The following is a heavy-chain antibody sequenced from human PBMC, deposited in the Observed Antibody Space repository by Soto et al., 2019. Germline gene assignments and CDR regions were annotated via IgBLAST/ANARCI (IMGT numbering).Heavy chain of an antibody. Sequence: QVQLVESGGGVVQPGRSLRLSCAASGFTFSSYGMHWVRQAPGKGLEWVAVIWNDGSKKYSADSVKGRFIISRDNFKNMLYLQMNSLRVEDTAVYYCARDFENGALNPWGQGTLVTVSS. CDR3: ARDFENGALNP. D-gene: IGHD4-17*01. V-gene: IGHV3-33*01. CDR2: IWNDGSKK. CDR1: GFTFSSYG. J-gene: IGHJ5*02.